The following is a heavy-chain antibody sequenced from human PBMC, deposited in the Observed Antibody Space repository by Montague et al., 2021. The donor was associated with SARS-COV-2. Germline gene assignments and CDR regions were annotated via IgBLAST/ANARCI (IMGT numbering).Heavy chain of an antibody. J-gene: IGHJ6*02. CDR3: ARGHRAHDMDV. CDR2: TYYKSNWYN. CDR1: GDSVSNNRRT. V-gene: IGHV6-1*01. Sequence: CAISGDSVSNNRRTSTEFRHSPSRRLEWLGRTYYKSNWYNDYATSVKGRITVNPDTSKNQFSLQLNSVTPDDTAVYYCARGHRAHDMDVWGHGTAVTVSS.